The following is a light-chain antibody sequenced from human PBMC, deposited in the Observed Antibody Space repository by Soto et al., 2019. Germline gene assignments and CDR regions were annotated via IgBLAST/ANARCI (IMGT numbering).Light chain of an antibody. CDR3: QQYNSYDP. V-gene: IGKV1-5*03. CDR1: QSISSW. J-gene: IGKJ2*01. Sequence: DIQMTQSPSTLSASVGDRVTITCRASQSISSWLAWYQQKPGKAPKVLIYKASSLESGVPSRFSGSGSGTEFSLTISSLQPDDFATYYCQQYNSYDPFGQGTKVEIK. CDR2: KAS.